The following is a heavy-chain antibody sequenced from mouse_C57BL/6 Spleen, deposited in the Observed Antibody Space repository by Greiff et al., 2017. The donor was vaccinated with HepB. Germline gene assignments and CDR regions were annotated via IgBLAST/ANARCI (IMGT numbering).Heavy chain of an antibody. Sequence: QVQLQQSGPELVKPGASVKISCKASGYAFSSSWMNWVKQRPGKGLEWIGRIYPGDGDTNYNGKFKGKATLTADKSSSTAYMQRSSLTSEDSAVYFCARGESGDYWGQGTSVTVSS. CDR3: ARGESGDY. J-gene: IGHJ4*01. V-gene: IGHV1-82*01. CDR2: IYPGDGDT. D-gene: IGHD6-2*01. CDR1: GYAFSSSW.